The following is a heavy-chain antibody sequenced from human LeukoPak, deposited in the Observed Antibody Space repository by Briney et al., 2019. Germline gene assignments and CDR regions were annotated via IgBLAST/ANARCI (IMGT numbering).Heavy chain of an antibody. Sequence: GGSLRLSCAASGFSFSTYWMHWVRQAPGEGLLWVSRINGDGSTTNYADSVKGRFTISRDDAKNTLYLQMNSLRAEDTAVYYCTRRVDATRWYDPWGQGTLVTVSS. J-gene: IGHJ5*02. D-gene: IGHD2-15*01. CDR3: TRRVDATRWYDP. V-gene: IGHV3-74*01. CDR2: INGDGSTT. CDR1: GFSFSTYW.